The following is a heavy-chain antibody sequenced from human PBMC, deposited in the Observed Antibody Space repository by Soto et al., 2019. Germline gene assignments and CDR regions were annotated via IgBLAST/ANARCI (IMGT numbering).Heavy chain of an antibody. CDR3: ARGGYYGSGSYWALGWFDP. CDR1: GGSISRGGYS. D-gene: IGHD3-10*01. Sequence: LSLTCAVSGGSISRGGYSWRWIRQPPGKGLEWIGYIYHSGSTYYNPSLKGRVTISVDRSKNQFSLKLSSVTAADTAVYYCARGGYYGSGSYWALGWFDPWGQGTLVTVSS. CDR2: IYHSGST. V-gene: IGHV4-30-2*01. J-gene: IGHJ5*02.